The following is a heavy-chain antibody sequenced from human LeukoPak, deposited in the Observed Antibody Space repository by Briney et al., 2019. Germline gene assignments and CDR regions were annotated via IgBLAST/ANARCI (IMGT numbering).Heavy chain of an antibody. V-gene: IGHV3-21*01. Sequence: GGSLRLSCAASGFTFISYSMNWVRQAPGKGLEWVSSISSSSSYIYYADSVKGRFTISRDNAKNSLYLQMNSLRAEDTAVYYCAREVYSSGSYDYWGQGTLVTVSS. D-gene: IGHD3-22*01. J-gene: IGHJ4*02. CDR2: ISSSSSYI. CDR1: GFTFISYS. CDR3: AREVYSSGSYDY.